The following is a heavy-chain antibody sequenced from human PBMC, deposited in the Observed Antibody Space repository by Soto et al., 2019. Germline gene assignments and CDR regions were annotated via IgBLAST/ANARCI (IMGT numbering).Heavy chain of an antibody. CDR1: GFNFNSAW. V-gene: IGHV3-15*07. CDR3: AAAPGCSECYVGEYFQF. J-gene: IGHJ1*01. CDR2: IKGKTGGEAT. Sequence: EVHLVESGGGLVKPGGSLRLSCAASGFNFNSAWMNWVRQAPGRGLEWVGRIKGKTGGEATDYAGPVKGRFSITRDDSQKPLQLQMNSLKTEDTDVSFCAAAPGCSECYVGEYFQFWGQGTLVTVSS. D-gene: IGHD2-2*01.